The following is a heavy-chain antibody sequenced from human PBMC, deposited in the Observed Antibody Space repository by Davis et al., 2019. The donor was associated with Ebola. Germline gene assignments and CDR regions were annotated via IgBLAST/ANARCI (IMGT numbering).Heavy chain of an antibody. D-gene: IGHD3-3*01. V-gene: IGHV4-59*01. Sequence: SGTLSLTCTVSGGSISSYYWSWIRQPPGKGLEWIGYIYYSGSTNYNPSLKSRVTISVDTSKNQFSLKLSSVTAADTAVYYCARATFWSGYYYIDYWGQGTLVTVSS. CDR2: IYYSGST. J-gene: IGHJ4*02. CDR3: ARATFWSGYYYIDY. CDR1: GGSISSYY.